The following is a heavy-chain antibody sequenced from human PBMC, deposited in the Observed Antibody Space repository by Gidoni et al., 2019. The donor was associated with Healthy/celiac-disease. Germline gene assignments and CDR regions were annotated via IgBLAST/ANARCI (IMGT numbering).Heavy chain of an antibody. V-gene: IGHV1-69*01. D-gene: IGHD2-21*02. CDR3: ARVGYGGNSEAQH. Sequence: QVQLVQSGAEVKKPGSSVKVSFKASGRPFSSYAISWVRQDPGQGLEWMGGIIPIFGTANYEQKFQGRVTITADESTSTAYRELSSLRSEDTAVYYCARVGYGGNSEAQHWGQGTLVTVSS. J-gene: IGHJ1*01. CDR1: GRPFSSYA. CDR2: IIPIFGTA.